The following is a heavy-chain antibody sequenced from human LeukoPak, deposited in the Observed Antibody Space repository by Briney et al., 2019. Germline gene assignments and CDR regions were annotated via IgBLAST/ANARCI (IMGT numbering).Heavy chain of an antibody. D-gene: IGHD6-13*01. CDR1: GYSFGNYW. CDR2: IDPSDSYT. CDR3: ARALATSGTRGDY. Sequence: GESLKISCKGFGYSFGNYWINRVRQMPGKGLEWMGRIDPSDSYTNYSPSFQGHVSISVDKSINTAYLQWSSLKASDTAMYYCARALATSGTRGDYWGQGTLVTVSS. V-gene: IGHV5-10-1*01. J-gene: IGHJ4*02.